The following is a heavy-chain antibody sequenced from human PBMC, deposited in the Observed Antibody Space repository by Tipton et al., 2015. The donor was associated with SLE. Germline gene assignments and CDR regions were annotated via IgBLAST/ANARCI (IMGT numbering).Heavy chain of an antibody. Sequence: GLVKPSETLSLICTVSGASISTHYWSWIRKPPGKRLEWIGTLYHTGTSGYNPSLKSRATISVDTSKRQFSLRLNSVSAADTAVYYCARGFVTTSRVWNGFDIWGQGTLVNVSS. J-gene: IGHJ3*02. V-gene: IGHV4-59*11. CDR3: ARGFVTTSRVWNGFDI. CDR2: LYHTGTS. D-gene: IGHD1-14*01. CDR1: GASISTHY.